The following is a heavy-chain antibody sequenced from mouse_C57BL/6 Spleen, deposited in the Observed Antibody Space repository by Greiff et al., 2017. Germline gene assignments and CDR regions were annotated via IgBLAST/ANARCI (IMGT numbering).Heavy chain of an antibody. Sequence: EVKLMESGGGLVKPGGSLKLSCAASGFTFSSYTMSWVRQTPEKRLEWVATISGGGGNTYYPDSVKGRFTISRDNAKNTLYLQMSSLRSEDTALYYCARQAMVTPSFAYWDRGNLVNVSA. V-gene: IGHV5-9*01. CDR3: ARQAMVTPSFAY. CDR2: ISGGGGNT. J-gene: IGHJ3*01. D-gene: IGHD2-2*01. CDR1: GFTFSSYT.